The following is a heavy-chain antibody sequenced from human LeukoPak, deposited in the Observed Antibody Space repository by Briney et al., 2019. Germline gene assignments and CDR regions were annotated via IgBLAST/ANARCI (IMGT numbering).Heavy chain of an antibody. CDR2: IYSGGST. J-gene: IGHJ4*02. CDR3: ASLTCYDFWSGSYPNDY. Sequence: GGSLRLSCAASGFTVSSNYMSWVRQAPGKGLEWVSVIYSGGSTYYADSVKGRFTISRDNSKNTLYLQMNSLRAEDTAVYYCASLTCYDFWSGSYPNDYWGQGTLVTVSS. V-gene: IGHV3-66*02. D-gene: IGHD3-3*01. CDR1: GFTVSSNY.